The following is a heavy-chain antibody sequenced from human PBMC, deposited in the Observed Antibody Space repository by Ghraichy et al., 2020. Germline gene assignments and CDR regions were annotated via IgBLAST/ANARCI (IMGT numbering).Heavy chain of an antibody. J-gene: IGHJ4*02. D-gene: IGHD5-24*01. CDR2: IFYTGRT. Sequence: SETLSLTCTVSGDSVNSRDYSWAWIRQPPGKGLEWIGSIFYTGRTHYKPSLDSRLTISMDRSKNQFSLNLRSVTAADTAVFYCVRRRDGYNLDFDYWGRGTLVTVSS. CDR1: GDSVNSRDYS. CDR3: VRRRDGYNLDFDY. V-gene: IGHV4-39*01.